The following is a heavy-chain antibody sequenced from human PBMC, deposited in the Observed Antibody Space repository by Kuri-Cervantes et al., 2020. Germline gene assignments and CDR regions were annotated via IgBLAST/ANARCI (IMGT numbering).Heavy chain of an antibody. V-gene: IGHV3-48*02. CDR1: GFTVSSNY. CDR3: AREQGVVVAATTYYYYYGMDV. CDR2: ISSSSSTI. Sequence: GESLKISCAASGFTVSSNYMSWVRQAPGKGLEWVSYISSSSSTIYYADSVKGRFTISRDNAKNSLYLQMNSLRDEDTAVYYCAREQGVVVAATTYYYYYGMDVWGQGTTVTVSS. D-gene: IGHD2-15*01. J-gene: IGHJ6*02.